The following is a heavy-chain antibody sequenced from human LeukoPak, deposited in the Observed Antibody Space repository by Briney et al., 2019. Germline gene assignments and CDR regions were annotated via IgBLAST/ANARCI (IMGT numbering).Heavy chain of an antibody. J-gene: IGHJ4*02. CDR1: GLSLTTSGMR. Sequence: SGPTLVNPTQTLTPTCTFSGLSLTTSGMRVGWIRQPPGKALEWLARIDWDDDKFYRTSLKTRLTISKDTSKNQVALIITNMDPVDTATYYCARIAEGTRVDYWGQGILVTVSS. V-gene: IGHV2-70*04. D-gene: IGHD1-14*01. CDR2: IDWDDDK. CDR3: ARIAEGTRVDY.